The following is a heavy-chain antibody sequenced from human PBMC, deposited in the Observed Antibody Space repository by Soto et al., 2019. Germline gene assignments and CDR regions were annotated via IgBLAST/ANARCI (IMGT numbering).Heavy chain of an antibody. V-gene: IGHV1-2*02. CDR2: INPNSGGT. J-gene: IGHJ5*02. CDR3: PSSEPPYQRKRYTWFDP. D-gene: IGHD2-2*01. CDR1: GYTFTRCF. Sequence: SSVKVSCQASGYTFTRCFMHWVRQAPGKGLEWMAWINPNSGGTNYAQQFQGRVNMTRDTSISTAYMELSRLRSDDTAVYYCPSSEPPYQRKRYTWFDPWGQGTLVSVTS.